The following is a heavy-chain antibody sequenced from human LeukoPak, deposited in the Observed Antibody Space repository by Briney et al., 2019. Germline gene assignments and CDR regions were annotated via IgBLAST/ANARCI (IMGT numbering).Heavy chain of an antibody. V-gene: IGHV1-69*13. CDR2: IIPIFGTA. Sequence: RASVKVSCKASGGTFSSYAISWVRQAPGQGLEWMGGIIPIFGTANYAQKFQGRVTITADESTSTAYMELSSLRSEDTAVYYCARDWSSSYYYDSSGYYWVWGQGTLVTVSS. CDR3: ARDWSSSYYYDSSGYYWV. D-gene: IGHD3-22*01. CDR1: GGTFSSYA. J-gene: IGHJ4*02.